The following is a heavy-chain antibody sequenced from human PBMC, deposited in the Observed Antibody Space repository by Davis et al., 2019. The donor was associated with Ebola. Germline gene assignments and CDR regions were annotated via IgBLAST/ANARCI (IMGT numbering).Heavy chain of an antibody. Sequence: GGSLRLSCAASGFTFSNYAIHWVRQAPGKGLEWVAVISYDGSGKYYGDSVNGRFTISRDDSTNTVYLQMDSLRRDDTAVYYCAKAPSGYGDYWGQGTLVTVSS. J-gene: IGHJ4*02. CDR1: GFTFSNYA. D-gene: IGHD5-18*01. CDR2: ISYDGSGK. CDR3: AKAPSGYGDY. V-gene: IGHV3-30*18.